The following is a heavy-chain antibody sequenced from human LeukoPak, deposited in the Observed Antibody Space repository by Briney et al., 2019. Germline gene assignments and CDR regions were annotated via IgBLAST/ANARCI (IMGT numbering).Heavy chain of an antibody. CDR3: ARNYLGGDSSFDI. CDR1: GASISGYY. D-gene: IGHD3-16*01. V-gene: IGHV4-4*08. Sequence: SETLSLTCSVAGASISGYYWSWIRQPPAKGREWIAYSHTSGRSKYNPSLKSRVTITFDTSKNQCSLSLSSVAAADTALYYCARNYLGGDSSFDIWGQGTMVTVSS. CDR2: SHTSGRS. J-gene: IGHJ3*02.